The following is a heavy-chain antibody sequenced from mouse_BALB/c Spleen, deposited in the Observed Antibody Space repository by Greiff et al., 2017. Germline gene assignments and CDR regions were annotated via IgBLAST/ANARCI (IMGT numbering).Heavy chain of an antibody. J-gene: IGHJ2*01. Sequence: EVQRVESGGGLVQPGGSLKLSCAASGFTFSSYGMSWVRQTPDKRLELVATINSNGGSTYYPDSVKGRFTISRDNAKNTLYLQMSSLKSEDTAMYYCARDRDLDYWGQGTTLTVSS. V-gene: IGHV5-6-3*01. D-gene: IGHD3-1*01. CDR1: GFTFSSYG. CDR2: INSNGGST. CDR3: ARDRDLDY.